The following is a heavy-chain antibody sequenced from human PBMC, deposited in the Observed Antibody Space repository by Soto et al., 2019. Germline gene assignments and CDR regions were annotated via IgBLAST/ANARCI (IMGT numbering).Heavy chain of an antibody. V-gene: IGHV3-30-3*01. CDR1: GFTFSSYA. D-gene: IGHD3-22*01. J-gene: IGHJ4*02. CDR3: ARGRYYDSSVGGADY. Sequence: PGGSLRLSCAASGFTFSSYAMHWVRQAPGKGLEWVAVISYDGSNKYYADSVKGRFTISRDNSKNTLYLQMNSLRAEDTAVYYCARGRYYDSSVGGADYWGQGTLVTVSS. CDR2: ISYDGSNK.